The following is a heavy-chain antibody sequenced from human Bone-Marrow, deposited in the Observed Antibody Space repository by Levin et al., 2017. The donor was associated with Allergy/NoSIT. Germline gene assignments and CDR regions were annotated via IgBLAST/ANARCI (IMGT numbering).Heavy chain of an antibody. Sequence: GGSLRLSCAASGFTFSSDWMHWVRQAPGEGLVWVSRINSDGSSTSYADSVKGRFTISRDNVQNTLYLQMNSPRADDTAVYYCARSYSGNYGRFDYWGQGTLVTVSS. CDR2: INSDGSST. V-gene: IGHV3-74*01. CDR1: GFTFSSDW. CDR3: ARSYSGNYGRFDY. J-gene: IGHJ4*02. D-gene: IGHD1-26*01.